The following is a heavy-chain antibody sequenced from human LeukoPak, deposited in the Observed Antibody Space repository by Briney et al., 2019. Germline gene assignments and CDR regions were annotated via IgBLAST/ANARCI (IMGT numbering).Heavy chain of an antibody. Sequence: GGSLRLSCAASGFTFSSYGMHWVRQAPGKGLEWVAVIWYDGSNKYYGDSVKGRFTISRDNSGNTLYLQMTSLRAEDTAVYYCARVLWFGEVLKGDAFDIWGQGTMVTVSS. CDR2: IWYDGSNK. J-gene: IGHJ3*02. V-gene: IGHV3-33*01. D-gene: IGHD3-10*01. CDR3: ARVLWFGEVLKGDAFDI. CDR1: GFTFSSYG.